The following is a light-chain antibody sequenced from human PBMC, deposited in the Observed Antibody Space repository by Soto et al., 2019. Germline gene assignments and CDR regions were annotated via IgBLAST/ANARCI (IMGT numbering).Light chain of an antibody. V-gene: IGKV3-20*01. Sequence: ETVLTQSPGTLSLSPGERATLSCRASQSIHNNYLAWYQQKPGQAPRLLIYDISTRATVIPDRFSGSGSGTVFTLTISRVDAEDFAVYYWQRYSTPKTFGQGTKVEIK. CDR2: DIS. CDR3: QRYSTPKT. J-gene: IGKJ1*01. CDR1: QSIHNNY.